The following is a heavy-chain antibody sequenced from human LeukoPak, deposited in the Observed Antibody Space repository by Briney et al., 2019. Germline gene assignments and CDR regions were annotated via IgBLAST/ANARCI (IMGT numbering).Heavy chain of an antibody. J-gene: IGHJ3*02. CDR3: ARDRRVGATWSVGAFDI. CDR1: GFSLTTYE. V-gene: IGHV3-48*03. D-gene: IGHD1-26*01. CDR2: ISSSGDSI. Sequence: GGSLRLSCAASGFSLTTYEMNWVRQAPGKGLEWVSYISSSGDSIYYADSVKGRFTISRDNAKNSLSLQMNSLRAEDTAIYYCARDRRVGATWSVGAFDIWGQGPKLSVSS.